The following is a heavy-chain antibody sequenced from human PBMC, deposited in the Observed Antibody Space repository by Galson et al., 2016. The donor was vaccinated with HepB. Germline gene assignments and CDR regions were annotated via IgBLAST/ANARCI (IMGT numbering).Heavy chain of an antibody. CDR3: ARMSRQNFNAFDI. CDR2: IDWEDDK. CDR1: GFSLTTTGMC. J-gene: IGHJ3*02. V-gene: IGHV2-70*01. Sequence: PALVKPTQTLTLTCTFSGFSLTTTGMCMSWIRQPPGKALGWLALIDWEDDKYYSTSLKTRLTISKDTSKNQVVLTMTNMDPVDTATYYCARMSRQNFNAFDIWGQGTMVTVSS.